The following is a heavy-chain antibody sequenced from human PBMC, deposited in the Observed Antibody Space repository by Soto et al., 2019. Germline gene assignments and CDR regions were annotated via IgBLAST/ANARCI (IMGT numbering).Heavy chain of an antibody. Sequence: SETLSLTCSVSGDSISTVDYFWAWIRQPPXQALEYIGYIYKSATTYYNPSFESRVAISLDTSKSQFSLNVTSVTAADTAVYFCARGRYCLTGRCFPNWSDSWGQGSLVTVSS. V-gene: IGHV4-30-4*01. D-gene: IGHD2-15*01. CDR1: GDSISTVDYF. J-gene: IGHJ5*01. CDR3: ARGRYCLTGRCFPNWSDS. CDR2: IYKSATT.